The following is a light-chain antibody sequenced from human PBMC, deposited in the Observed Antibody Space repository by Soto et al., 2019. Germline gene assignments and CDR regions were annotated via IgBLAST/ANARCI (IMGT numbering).Light chain of an antibody. CDR2: EVS. V-gene: IGLV2-14*01. CDR1: TNDIGTYGY. J-gene: IGLJ1*01. Sequence: QSVLTQPASVSGSPGQSITISCTGTTNDIGTYGYVSWYQQHAGKAPKLIIYEVSHRPSGVSNRFYGSKSGSTASLTVSGLQAADEAHYYCWSYAGISTLLFGTGTKVTVL. CDR3: WSYAGISTLL.